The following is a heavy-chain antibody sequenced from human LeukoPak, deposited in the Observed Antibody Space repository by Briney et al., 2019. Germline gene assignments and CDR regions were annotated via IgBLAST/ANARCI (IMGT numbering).Heavy chain of an antibody. CDR1: GFTFSSYS. CDR3: ARDSLSLGVTTDGYGMDV. CDR2: ISSSSSTI. V-gene: IGHV3-48*01. D-gene: IGHD3-16*01. J-gene: IGHJ6*02. Sequence: PGGSLRLSCAASGFTFSSYSMNWVRQAPGKGLEWVSYISSSSSTIYYADPVKGRFTISRDNAKNSLYLQMNSLRAEDTAVYYCARDSLSLGVTTDGYGMDVWGQGTTVTVSS.